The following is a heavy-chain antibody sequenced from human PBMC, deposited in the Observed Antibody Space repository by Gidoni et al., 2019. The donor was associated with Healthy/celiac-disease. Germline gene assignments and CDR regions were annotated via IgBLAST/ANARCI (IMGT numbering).Heavy chain of an antibody. Sequence: QVQLVQSGAEVKTPGASVQVSCKASGYTFTSYDINWVRQATGQGLEWMGWMNPNSGNTGYEQKFQGRVTMTRNTSISTAYMELSSLRSEDTAVYYCARAYSGSYLTNYWGQGTLVTVSS. D-gene: IGHD1-26*01. CDR3: ARAYSGSYLTNY. CDR1: GYTFTSYD. J-gene: IGHJ4*02. V-gene: IGHV1-8*01. CDR2: MNPNSGNT.